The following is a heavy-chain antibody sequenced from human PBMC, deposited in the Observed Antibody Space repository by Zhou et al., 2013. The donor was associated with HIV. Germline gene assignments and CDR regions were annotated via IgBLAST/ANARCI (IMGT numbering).Heavy chain of an antibody. CDR1: GGTFSSYA. Sequence: QVQLVQSGAEVKKPGSSVKVSCKASGGTFSSYAISWVRQAPGQGLEWMGGIIPIFGTANYAQKFQGRVTITTDESTSTAYMELSSLRSEDTAVYYCAREGRVSGGPHCSSTSCYLRFWNWFDPWGQGTLVTVSS. D-gene: IGHD2-2*01. CDR2: IIPIFGTA. CDR3: AREGRVSGGPHCSSTSCYLRFWNWFDP. J-gene: IGHJ5*02. V-gene: IGHV1-69*05.